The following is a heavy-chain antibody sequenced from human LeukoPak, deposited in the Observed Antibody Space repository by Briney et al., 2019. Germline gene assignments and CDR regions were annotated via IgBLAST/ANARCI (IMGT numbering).Heavy chain of an antibody. D-gene: IGHD2-2*01. Sequence: ASVKVSCKASGGTFSSYAISWVRQAPGQGLEWMGGIIPIFGTANYAQKFQGRVTITTDESTSTAYMELSSLRSEDTAVYYCAGGLVVPAAIRYYYFDYWGQGTLVTVSS. CDR2: IIPIFGTA. CDR1: GGTFSSYA. V-gene: IGHV1-69*05. CDR3: AGGLVVPAAIRYYYFDY. J-gene: IGHJ4*02.